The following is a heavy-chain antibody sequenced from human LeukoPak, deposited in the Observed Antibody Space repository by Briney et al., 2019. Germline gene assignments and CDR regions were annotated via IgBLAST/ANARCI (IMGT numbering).Heavy chain of an antibody. D-gene: IGHD1-26*01. J-gene: IGHJ4*02. Sequence: SVKVSCKASGGTFSSYAISWVRQAPGQGLEWMGRIIPILGIANYAQKFQGRVTITADESTSTAYMELSSLRSEDTAVYYCARAAIVGATSFAYWGQGTLVTASS. CDR2: IIPILGIA. CDR3: ARAAIVGATSFAY. V-gene: IGHV1-69*04. CDR1: GGTFSSYA.